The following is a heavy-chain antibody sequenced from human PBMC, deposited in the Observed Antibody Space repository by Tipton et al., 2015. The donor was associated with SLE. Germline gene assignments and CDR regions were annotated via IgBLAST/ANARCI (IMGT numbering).Heavy chain of an antibody. Sequence: TLSLTCTVSGGSISSYYWSGVRKPPGKGLEWIGYIYYSGSTNYNPSLKSRVTISVDTSKNQFSLKLSSVTAADTAVYYCARHQITGNVIGYFQHWGQGTLVTVSS. CDR1: GGSISSYY. CDR3: ARHQITGNVIGYFQH. V-gene: IGHV4-59*01. D-gene: IGHD1-20*01. J-gene: IGHJ1*01. CDR2: IYYSGST.